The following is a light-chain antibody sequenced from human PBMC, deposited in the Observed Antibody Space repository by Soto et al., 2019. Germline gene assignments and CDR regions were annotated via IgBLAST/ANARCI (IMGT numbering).Light chain of an antibody. CDR1: QSVSGN. CDR3: QQYNNWPLT. CDR2: GAS. J-gene: IGKJ4*01. V-gene: IGKV3-15*01. Sequence: EIVMTQSQASLSVSPVERATLSCRASQSVSGNLAWYQQKPGQAPRLLIYGASTRATGIPARFSGSGSGTEFTPTISSLQSEDFAIYYCQQYNNWPLTFGGGTKVDI.